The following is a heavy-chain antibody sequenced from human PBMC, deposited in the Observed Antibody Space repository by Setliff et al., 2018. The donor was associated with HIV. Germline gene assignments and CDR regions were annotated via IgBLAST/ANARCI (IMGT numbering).Heavy chain of an antibody. CDR3: ARHRDPPGTSWIFYYYYMDL. J-gene: IGHJ6*03. CDR1: GGSISSGNYF. CDR2: IYYSGST. V-gene: IGHV4-39*01. D-gene: IGHD2-2*01. Sequence: SETLSLTCTVAGGSISSGNYFWAWIRQPPGKGLEWIGSIYYSGSTYYNPSLKSRVTISVDTSKNQVSLRLSSVTAADTGVYYCARHRDPPGTSWIFYYYYMDLWGGGTTVTVSS.